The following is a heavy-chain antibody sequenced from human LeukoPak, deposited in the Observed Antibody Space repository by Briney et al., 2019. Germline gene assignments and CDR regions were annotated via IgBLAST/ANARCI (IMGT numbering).Heavy chain of an antibody. CDR1: GFTISSYA. D-gene: IGHD4-17*01. V-gene: IGHV3-23*01. J-gene: IGHJ6*03. CDR3: AKDGVSRGIPDYGDYYYYYMDV. CDR2: ISGSGGST. Sequence: GGSLRLSCAASGFTISSYAMSWVRQAPGKGLEWVSAISGSGGSTYYADSVKGRFTISRDNSKNTLYLQMNSLRAEDTAVYYCAKDGVSRGIPDYGDYYYYYMDVWGKGTTVTVSS.